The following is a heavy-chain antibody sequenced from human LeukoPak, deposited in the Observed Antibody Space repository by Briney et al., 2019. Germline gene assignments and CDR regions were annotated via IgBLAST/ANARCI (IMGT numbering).Heavy chain of an antibody. Sequence: SETLSLTCTVSGGSISSYYWSWIRQPPGKGLEWIGYIHYSGSTNYNPSLKSRVTISVDTPKNQFSLKLSSVTAADTAVYYCARHASSITIFGVVIDYYYGMDVWGQGTTVTVSS. CDR2: IHYSGST. CDR1: GGSISSYY. D-gene: IGHD3-3*01. V-gene: IGHV4-59*08. J-gene: IGHJ6*02. CDR3: ARHASSITIFGVVIDYYYGMDV.